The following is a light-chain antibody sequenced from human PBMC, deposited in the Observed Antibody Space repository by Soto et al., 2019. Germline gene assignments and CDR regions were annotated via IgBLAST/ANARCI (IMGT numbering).Light chain of an antibody. CDR1: HDITSY. CDR2: DAS. V-gene: IGKV1-33*01. CDR3: QKCDYLPI. J-gene: IGKJ3*01. Sequence: DIQMSQSPSSLSASVGDRVTITCQASHDITSYLNWYQHKPGKAPKLLIYDASILEAGVPSRFSGSGSGTDFTFTISSLQPEDVSTFYCQKCDYLPIFGPGTTVDFK.